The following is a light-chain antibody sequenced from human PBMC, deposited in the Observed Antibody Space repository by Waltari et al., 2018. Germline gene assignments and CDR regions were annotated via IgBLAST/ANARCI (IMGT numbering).Light chain of an antibody. J-gene: IGKJ1*01. CDR3: QQYGSSPPGWT. Sequence: EIVLTQSPGTLSLSPGERATLSCRASQSVSSSYFAWYQQKPGQAPRLLIYGASSRATGIPDRFSGSGSGTDFTLTISRLEPEDFAVYYCQQYGSSPPGWTFGQGTKVEIK. V-gene: IGKV3-20*01. CDR1: QSVSSSY. CDR2: GAS.